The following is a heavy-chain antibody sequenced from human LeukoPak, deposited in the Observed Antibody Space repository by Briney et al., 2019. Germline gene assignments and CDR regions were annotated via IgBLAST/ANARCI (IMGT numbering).Heavy chain of an antibody. Sequence: GAGVRVSCKASGYSLTNYFMHWVRQPPGQGLDWVGVLNLSGDGASTTQKLQDRVTMTTDRSTSTHYMYLKNQRSSDAAVCYCAWDWRTSCYVGYDAFDIGGQGTMVTVSS. J-gene: IGHJ3*02. V-gene: IGHV1-46*01. CDR3: AWDWRTSCYVGYDAFDI. CDR2: LNLSGDGA. D-gene: IGHD2-2*01. CDR1: GYSLTNYF.